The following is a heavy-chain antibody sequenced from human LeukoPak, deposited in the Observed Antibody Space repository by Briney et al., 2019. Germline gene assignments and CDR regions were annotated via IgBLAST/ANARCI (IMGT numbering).Heavy chain of an antibody. CDR3: AKEVGYYGLGRFPD. V-gene: IGHV3-23*01. J-gene: IGHJ4*02. D-gene: IGHD3-10*01. Sequence: TGGSLRLSCAASGFTFSSSGMTWVRQAPGKGLEWVAAISGSAGSTQYADAVKGRFTISRDNSKNTIHLQMDSLRADDTAVYYCAKEVGYYGLGRFPDWGQGTLVTVSS. CDR2: ISGSAGST. CDR1: GFTFSSSG.